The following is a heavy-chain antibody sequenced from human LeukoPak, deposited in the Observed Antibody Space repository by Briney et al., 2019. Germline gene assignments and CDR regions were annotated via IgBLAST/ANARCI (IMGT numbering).Heavy chain of an antibody. CDR2: ISGSGHDI. V-gene: IGHV3-48*03. Sequence: GGSPRLSCAASGFTFSSYEMNWVRQAPGKGVEWVAYISGSGHDINYSDSVKGRFTISRDNAKNSLYLQMSSLRVEDTAVYYCTRDPRHFDSCGQGTLVTVSS. D-gene: IGHD6-6*01. CDR3: TRDPRHFDS. CDR1: GFTFSSYE. J-gene: IGHJ5*01.